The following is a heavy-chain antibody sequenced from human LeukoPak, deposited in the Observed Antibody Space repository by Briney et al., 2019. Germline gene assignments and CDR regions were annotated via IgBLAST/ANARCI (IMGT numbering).Heavy chain of an antibody. Sequence: GGSLRLSCVVSGFAFSDYAMSWVRQAPEKGLDWVSVISGSAHKIRYADSVKGRFTISRDNSENTVYLQMNNLRAEDTALYYCAGRPTGYSSGYVYWGQGALVTVSS. CDR3: AGRPTGYSSGYVY. D-gene: IGHD5-18*01. J-gene: IGHJ4*02. CDR2: ISGSAHKI. V-gene: IGHV3-23*01. CDR1: GFAFSDYA.